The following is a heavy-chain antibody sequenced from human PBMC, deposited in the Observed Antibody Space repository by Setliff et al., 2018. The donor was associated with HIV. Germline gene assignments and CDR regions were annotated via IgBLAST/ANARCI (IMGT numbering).Heavy chain of an antibody. V-gene: IGHV4-38-2*01. CDR2: IYRSGGS. Sequence: SETLSLTCAVSGYPITSDHSWGWIRQPPRKGLEWIGTIYRSGGSYYNPSLKSRLTISVDTSKNQFSLKLSAVTAADTAVYYCAMGDTSLVEFDYWGQGTLVTVS. CDR1: GYPITSDHS. J-gene: IGHJ4*02. D-gene: IGHD5-18*01. CDR3: AMGDTSLVEFDY.